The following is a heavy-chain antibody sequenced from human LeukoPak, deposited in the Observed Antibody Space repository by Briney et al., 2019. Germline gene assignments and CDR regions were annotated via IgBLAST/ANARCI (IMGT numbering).Heavy chain of an antibody. CDR3: ARNDYVWGSYRYTVDLDV. D-gene: IGHD3-16*02. CDR2: IYHRGST. CDR1: GYSISSGYY. Sequence: SETLSLTCTVSGYSISSGYYWGWIRQPPGKGLERIGSIYHRGSTYYNPSLKSRVTISVDTSKNQFSLKLSSVTAADTAVYYCARNDYVWGSYRYTVDLDVWGKGTTVTVSS. V-gene: IGHV4-38-2*02. J-gene: IGHJ6*04.